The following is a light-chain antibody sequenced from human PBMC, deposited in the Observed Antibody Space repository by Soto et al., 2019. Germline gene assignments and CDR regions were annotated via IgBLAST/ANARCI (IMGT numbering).Light chain of an antibody. V-gene: IGKV1-33*01. CDR2: GAS. J-gene: IGKJ5*01. CDR1: QGIGSW. Sequence: DIQMTQSPSSVSASIGDRVTITCRASQGIGSWLAWYQQKPGKAPKLLIYGASSLETGVPSRFSGSGSGTDFTFTISSLQPEDIATYYCQQCNNLPITFGQGTRLEIK. CDR3: QQCNNLPIT.